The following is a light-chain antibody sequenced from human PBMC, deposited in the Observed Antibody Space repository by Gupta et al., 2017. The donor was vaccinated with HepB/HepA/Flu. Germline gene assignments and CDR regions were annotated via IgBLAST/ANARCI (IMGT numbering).Light chain of an antibody. CDR1: KLGDKY. J-gene: IGLJ2*01. V-gene: IGLV3-1*01. Sequence: SYELTQPPSVSVSPGQTASITCSADKLGDKYACWYQQKPGPSPVLVIEQDSKRPSGIPERFSGSNSGTTATLAIRGTPAMDEADYDCPAWDSSTAGWLFGGGTKLTVL. CDR2: QDS. CDR3: PAWDSSTAGWL.